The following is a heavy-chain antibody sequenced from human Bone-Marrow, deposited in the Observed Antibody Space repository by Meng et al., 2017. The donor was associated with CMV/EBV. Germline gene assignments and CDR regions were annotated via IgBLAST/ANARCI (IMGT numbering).Heavy chain of an antibody. CDR3: AEAEQPADGLDV. CDR1: GFTVSSNY. D-gene: IGHD6-13*01. CDR2: IYSGGTT. J-gene: IGHJ6*02. Sequence: GGSLRLSCAASGFTVSSNYMSWVRQAPEKGLEWVSLIYSGGTTYYADSVKGRFNLSRDNSKNTVYLQMNSLRHEDTATYYCAEAEQPADGLDVWGQGITVTVSS. V-gene: IGHV3-66*02.